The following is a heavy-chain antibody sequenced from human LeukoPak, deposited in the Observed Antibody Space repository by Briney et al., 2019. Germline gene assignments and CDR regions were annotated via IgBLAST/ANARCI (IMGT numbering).Heavy chain of an antibody. V-gene: IGHV1-2*02. Sequence: ASVKVSCKASGYTFTGYYVHWVRQAPGQGLEWMGWINPNSGGTNYAQKFQGRVTMTRDTSISTAYMELSRLRSDDTAVYYCARERCSSTSCYNWFDPWGQGTLVTVSS. J-gene: IGHJ5*02. D-gene: IGHD2-2*01. CDR1: GYTFTGYY. CDR2: INPNSGGT. CDR3: ARERCSSTSCYNWFDP.